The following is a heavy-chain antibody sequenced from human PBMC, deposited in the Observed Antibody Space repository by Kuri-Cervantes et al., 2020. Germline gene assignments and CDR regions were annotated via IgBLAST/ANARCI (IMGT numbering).Heavy chain of an antibody. D-gene: IGHD5-12*01. V-gene: IGHV3-33*01. CDR3: ARMAYSGYDTFDY. CDR2: IWYDGSNK. CDR1: GFTFSSYG. J-gene: IGHJ4*02. Sequence: GESLKISCAASGFTFSSYGMHWVRQAPGKGLEWVAVIWYDGSNKYYADSVKGRFTISRDNSKNTLYLQMNSLRAEDTAVYYCARMAYSGYDTFDYWGQGTLVTVSS.